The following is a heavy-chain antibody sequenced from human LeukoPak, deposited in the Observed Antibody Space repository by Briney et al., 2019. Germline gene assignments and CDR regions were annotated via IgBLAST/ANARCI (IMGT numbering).Heavy chain of an antibody. CDR1: GLTVRNNS. CDR3: ARGFGPNGFDV. J-gene: IGHJ3*01. V-gene: IGHV3-66*01. CDR2: TDSGG. D-gene: IGHD3-3*01. Sequence: GGSLRLSCAASGLTVRNNSMSWVRQAPGKGLEWVSVTDSGGNYADSVKGRFTISRDNSKNTLYLQMNSLRAEDTAVYYCARGFGPNGFDVWGQGTKVTVSS.